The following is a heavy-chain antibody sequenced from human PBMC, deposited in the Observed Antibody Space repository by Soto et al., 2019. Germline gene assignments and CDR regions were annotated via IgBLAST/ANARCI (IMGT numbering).Heavy chain of an antibody. Sequence: KASETLSLTCTVSGGSVSSGSYYWSWIRQPPGKGLEWIGYIYYSGSTNYNPSLKSRVTISVDTSKNQFSLKLSSVTAADTAVYYCARGYYRNSIDYWGQGTLVTVSS. V-gene: IGHV4-61*01. CDR2: IYYSGST. CDR3: ARGYYRNSIDY. D-gene: IGHD2-8*01. CDR1: GGSVSSGSYY. J-gene: IGHJ4*02.